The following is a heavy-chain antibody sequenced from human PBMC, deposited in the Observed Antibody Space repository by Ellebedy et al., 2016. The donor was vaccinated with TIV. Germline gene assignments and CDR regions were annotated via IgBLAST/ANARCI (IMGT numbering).Heavy chain of an antibody. J-gene: IGHJ4*02. D-gene: IGHD2-2*01. Sequence: PGGSLRPSCQGSGYSFASYWIAWVRQLPGNCLEWMGMIYPGNFDSSYSPSFQGQVTISADKSIITAYLQWCSLKASDTAMYYCVKHDGSSSFEYWGQGTLVTVSS. CDR3: VKHDGSSSFEY. CDR2: IYPGNFDS. CDR1: GYSFASYW. V-gene: IGHV5-51*01.